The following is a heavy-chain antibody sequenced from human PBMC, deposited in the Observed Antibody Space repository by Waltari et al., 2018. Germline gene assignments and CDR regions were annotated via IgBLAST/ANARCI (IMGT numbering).Heavy chain of an antibody. CDR3: AKGGHFSAFDI. Sequence: EVQLLVSGGGSFQPGGSLRLPCAASGPTFGNYAMTWVRQASGNGLEWVSTMSGNGGETFYADSVRGRFTISRDNSRNMVFLQMNSLRDDDTAVYFCAKGGHFSAFDIWGQGTMVTVSS. CDR1: GPTFGNYA. J-gene: IGHJ3*02. V-gene: IGHV3-23*01. CDR2: MSGNGGET.